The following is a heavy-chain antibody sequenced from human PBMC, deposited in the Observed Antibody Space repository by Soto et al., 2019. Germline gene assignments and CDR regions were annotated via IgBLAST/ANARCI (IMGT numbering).Heavy chain of an antibody. CDR2: INAGNGNT. D-gene: IGHD3-3*01. Sequence: GASVKVSCKASGYTFTSYAMHWVRQAPGQRLEWMGWINAGNGNTKYSQKFQGRVTITRDTSASTAYMELSSLRSEDTAVYYCAREKYYDFWSGSLTYYYGMDVWGQGTTVTVSS. V-gene: IGHV1-3*01. CDR1: GYTFTSYA. J-gene: IGHJ6*02. CDR3: AREKYYDFWSGSLTYYYGMDV.